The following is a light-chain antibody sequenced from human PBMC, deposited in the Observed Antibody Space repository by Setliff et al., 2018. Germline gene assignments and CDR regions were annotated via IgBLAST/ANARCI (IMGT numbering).Light chain of an antibody. CDR3: RQYYDRPLT. CDR2: GAS. CDR1: QSVSSN. V-gene: IGKV3-15*01. J-gene: IGKJ4*01. Sequence: EIVMTQSPATLSLSPGERGTLSCRASQSVSSNLAWYQQKPGQAPRLLIYGASTRAAGIPTRISGSGSGTEFTLTISSLQSEDFAVYYCRQYYDRPLTFGGGTKVDI.